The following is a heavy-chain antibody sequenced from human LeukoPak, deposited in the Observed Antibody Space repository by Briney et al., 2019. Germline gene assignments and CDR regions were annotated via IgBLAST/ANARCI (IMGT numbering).Heavy chain of an antibody. CDR3: ARDRMVRGVMIDY. D-gene: IGHD3-10*01. Sequence: GASVKVSCKASGGTFSSYAISWVRQAPGQGLEWMGRINPNSGGTNYAQKFQGRVTMTRDTSISTAYMELSRLRSDDTAVYYCARDRMVRGVMIDYWGQGTLVTVSS. V-gene: IGHV1-2*06. J-gene: IGHJ4*02. CDR2: INPNSGGT. CDR1: GGTFSSYA.